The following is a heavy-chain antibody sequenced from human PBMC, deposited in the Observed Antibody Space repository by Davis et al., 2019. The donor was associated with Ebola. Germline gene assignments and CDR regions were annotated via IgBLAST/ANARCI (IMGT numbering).Heavy chain of an antibody. J-gene: IGHJ4*02. V-gene: IGHV3-30*03. CDR2: ISYDGTSK. Sequence: GESLKISCAASGFTFGTYGMHWVRQAPGKGLEWLALISYDGTSKYYTDSVKGRFTISRDNSKNTLYLQMNSLRAEDTAVYYCARVASYSSGWQPSNYWGQGTLVTVSS. CDR1: GFTFGTYG. CDR3: ARVASYSSGWQPSNY. D-gene: IGHD6-19*01.